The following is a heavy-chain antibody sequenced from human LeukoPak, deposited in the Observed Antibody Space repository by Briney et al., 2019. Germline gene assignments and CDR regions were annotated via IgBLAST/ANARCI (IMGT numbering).Heavy chain of an antibody. CDR2: IYPGDSDT. CDR1: GYSFTNYW. V-gene: IGHV5-51*01. Sequence: GESLKISCEGSGYSFTNYWIGWVRQMPGKGLEWMGIIYPGDSDTRYSPSFQGQVTISADKSISTAYLQWSSLKASDTAMYYCARRYSLHHPTPFDYWGQGTLVTVSS. D-gene: IGHD2-21*01. J-gene: IGHJ4*02. CDR3: ARRYSLHHPTPFDY.